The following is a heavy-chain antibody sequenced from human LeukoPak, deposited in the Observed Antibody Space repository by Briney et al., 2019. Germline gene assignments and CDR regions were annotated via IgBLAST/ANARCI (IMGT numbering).Heavy chain of an antibody. J-gene: IGHJ6*03. D-gene: IGHD4-23*01. CDR2: IIPIFGTA. CDR3: ARGGGNSRLGGYYYYYMDV. CDR1: GGTFSSYA. Sequence: SVKVSCKASGGTFSSYAISWVRQAPGQGLEWMGRIIPIFGTANYAQKFQGRVTITTDESTSTAYMELNSLRSEDTAVYYCARGGGNSRLGGYYYYYMDVWGKGTTVTVSS. V-gene: IGHV1-69*05.